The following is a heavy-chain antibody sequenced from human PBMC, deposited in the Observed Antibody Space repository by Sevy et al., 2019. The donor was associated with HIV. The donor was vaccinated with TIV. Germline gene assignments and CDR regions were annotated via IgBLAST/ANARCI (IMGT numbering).Heavy chain of an antibody. V-gene: IGHV1-24*01. J-gene: IGHJ4*02. CDR2: FDPEDGET. CDR1: GYTLTKLG. CDR3: ATTKDYYERSGSPFDY. Sequence: ASVKVSCKVSGYTLTKLGMHWVRQAPGKGLEWMGSFDPEDGETIYAQKFQGRLTMTEDTSTDTAYMDLSSLRSEDTAVYFCATTKDYYERSGSPFDYWGQGTVVTVSS. D-gene: IGHD3-22*01.